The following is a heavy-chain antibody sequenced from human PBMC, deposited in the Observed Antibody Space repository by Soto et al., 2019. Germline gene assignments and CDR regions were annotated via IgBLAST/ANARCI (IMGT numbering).Heavy chain of an antibody. Sequence: GGSLRLSCAASGLTFSSYWMHWVRQAPGKGLVWVSRINSDGSSTSYADSVKGRFTISRDNAKNTPYLQMNRLIAKDSALYYCARGKGFVIWLVPGGQGALVNVSS. J-gene: IGHJ5*02. CDR2: INSDGSST. CDR1: GLTFSSYW. CDR3: ARGKGFVIWLVP. V-gene: IGHV3-74*01. D-gene: IGHD2-21*01.